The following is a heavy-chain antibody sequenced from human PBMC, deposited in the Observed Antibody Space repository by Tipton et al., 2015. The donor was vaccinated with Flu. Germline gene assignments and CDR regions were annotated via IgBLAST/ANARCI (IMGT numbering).Heavy chain of an antibody. CDR1: GFTFSNAW. CDR2: IKSKTDGGTT. D-gene: IGHD3-3*01. J-gene: IGHJ3*02. CDR3: ARAPYYDFWSGSDI. Sequence: SLRLSCAASGFTFSNAWMSWVRQAPGKGLEWVGRIKSKTDGGTTDYAAPVKGRFTISRDDSKNTLYLQMNSLKTEDTAVYYCARAPYYDFWSGSDIWGQGTMVTVSS. V-gene: IGHV3-15*01.